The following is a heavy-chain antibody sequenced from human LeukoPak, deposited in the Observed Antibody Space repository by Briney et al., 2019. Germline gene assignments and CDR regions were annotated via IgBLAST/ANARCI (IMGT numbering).Heavy chain of an antibody. J-gene: IGHJ4*02. V-gene: IGHV3-23*01. CDR1: GFTFSSYA. D-gene: IGHD1-26*01. CDR2: IGGSGSRT. CDR3: AKASEWELRGVFDY. Sequence: PGGSLRLSCAASGFTFSSYAMSWVRQAPGKSLEWVSGIGGSGSRTYYADSVKGRFTISRDNSKNTLYLQMNSLRAEDTAVYYCAKASEWELRGVFDYWGQGTLVTVSS.